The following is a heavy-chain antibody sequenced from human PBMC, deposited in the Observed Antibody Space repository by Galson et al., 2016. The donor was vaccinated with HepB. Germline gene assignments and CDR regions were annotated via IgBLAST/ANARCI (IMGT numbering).Heavy chain of an antibody. J-gene: IGHJ6*04. Sequence: PALVKPTQTLTLTCTFSGFSLSTSRESVAWIRQPPGQALEWLALIFWHDDKWYRPSLKGRLTITKDTSKNQVVLTLTNMDSVDTGTYYCAHSPYSSSVGGMDVWGKGITVTVSS. CDR1: GFSLSTSRES. CDR2: IFWHDDK. D-gene: IGHD3-22*01. V-gene: IGHV2-5*01. CDR3: AHSPYSSSVGGMDV.